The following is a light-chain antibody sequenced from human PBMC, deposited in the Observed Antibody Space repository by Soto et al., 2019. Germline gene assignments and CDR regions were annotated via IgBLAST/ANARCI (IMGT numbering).Light chain of an antibody. CDR2: AAS. J-gene: IGKJ1*01. V-gene: IGKV1-9*01. CDR3: QQHNNYPST. Sequence: DIQLTQSPSFLSASVGDRVTITCRASQGLSSDLAWYQQKPGKAPKLLIYAASTLQSGVPSRFSGSGSGTDFTLTISSLQPEDFATYYCQQHNNYPSTFGKGTWVEVK. CDR1: QGLSSD.